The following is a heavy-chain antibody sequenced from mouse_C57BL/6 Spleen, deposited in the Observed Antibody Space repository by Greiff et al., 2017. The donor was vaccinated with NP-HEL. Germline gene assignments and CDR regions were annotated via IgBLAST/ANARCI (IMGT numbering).Heavy chain of an antibody. CDR1: GYAFSSSW. CDR3: ARRNYSNPFAY. V-gene: IGHV1-82*01. J-gene: IGHJ3*01. Sequence: QVQLQQSGPELVKPGASVKISCKASGYAFSSSWMNWVKQRPGQGLEWIGRIYPGDGDTNYNGKFKGKATLTADKSSSTAYMQLSSLTSEDSAVYFCARRNYSNPFAYWGQGTLVTVSA. D-gene: IGHD2-5*01. CDR2: IYPGDGDT.